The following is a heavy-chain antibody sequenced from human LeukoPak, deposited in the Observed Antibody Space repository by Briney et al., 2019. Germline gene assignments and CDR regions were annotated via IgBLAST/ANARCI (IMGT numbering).Heavy chain of an antibody. J-gene: IGHJ6*02. CDR3: ASEPAYYYDSSDFYYYYGMDV. Sequence: SETLSLTCAVYGGSFSGYYWSWIRQPPGKGLEWIGSIYYSGSTYYNPSLKGRVTISVDTSKNQFSLKLSSVTAADTAVYYCASEPAYYYDSSDFYYYYGMDVWGQGTTVTVSS. V-gene: IGHV4-34*01. D-gene: IGHD3-22*01. CDR1: GGSFSGYY. CDR2: IYYSGST.